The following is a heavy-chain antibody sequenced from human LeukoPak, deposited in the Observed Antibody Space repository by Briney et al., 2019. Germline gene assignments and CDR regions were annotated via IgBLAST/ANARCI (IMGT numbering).Heavy chain of an antibody. Sequence: ASVKVSCKASGYTFTGYYMHWVRQAPGQGLEWMGWINPNSGGTNYAQKFQGRVTMTRDTSISTAYMELSRLRSDDTAVYYCAREGAGYSYGYGPNWFDPWGQGTLVTVSS. CDR1: GYTFTGYY. V-gene: IGHV1-2*02. CDR2: INPNSGGT. J-gene: IGHJ5*02. D-gene: IGHD5-18*01. CDR3: AREGAGYSYGYGPNWFDP.